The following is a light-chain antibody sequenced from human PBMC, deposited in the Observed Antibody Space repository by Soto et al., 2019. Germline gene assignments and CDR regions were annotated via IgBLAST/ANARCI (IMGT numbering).Light chain of an antibody. J-gene: IGKJ1*01. CDR2: GAS. V-gene: IGKV3-20*01. Sequence: DIVMTQSPLSLPVTPGEPASISCRSSQSLLYSNGHNYLDWYQQKPGQAPRLLIYGASSRATGIPDRFSGSGSGTDFTLTISRLEPEDFAVYYCQQYGSSLWTFGQGTKVDIK. CDR1: QSLLYSNGHNY. CDR3: QQYGSSLWT.